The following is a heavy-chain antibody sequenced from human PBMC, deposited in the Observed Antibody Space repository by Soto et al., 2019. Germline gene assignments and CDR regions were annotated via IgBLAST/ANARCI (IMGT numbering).Heavy chain of an antibody. CDR1: WGKFIDFG. CDR2: IIPILGIA. V-gene: IGHV1-69*04. CDR3: PKMGYWSGYAFHT. D-gene: IGHD2-21*01. J-gene: IGHJ3*02. Sequence: AAWGKFIDFGGRRIRQAPGQGLEWVGRIIPILGIANYAQKFQGRGTITADKSTSTAYMELSSLRSEDSAVYYCPKMGYWSGYAFHTWRQGTMGT.